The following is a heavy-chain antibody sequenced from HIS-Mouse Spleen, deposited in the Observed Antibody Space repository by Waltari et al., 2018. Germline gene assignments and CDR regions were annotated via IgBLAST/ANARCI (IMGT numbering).Heavy chain of an antibody. CDR1: GSTFRSSC. D-gene: IGHD2-8*02. V-gene: IGHV3-7*01. CDR2: IKQDGSEK. Sequence: EVQLVESGGGLVQPGGSLSLTYAASGSTFRSSCMSWFGQAPGTGLEWVANIKQDGSEKYYVSCVTGRFTISRDNAKNSLYLQMNSLRVEDTAVYYCARNLTGSDAFDIWGQVTMVTVSS. J-gene: IGHJ3*02. CDR3: ARNLTGSDAFDI.